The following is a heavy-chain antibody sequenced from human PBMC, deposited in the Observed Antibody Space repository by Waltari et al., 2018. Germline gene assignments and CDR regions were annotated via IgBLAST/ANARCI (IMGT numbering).Heavy chain of an antibody. V-gene: IGHV1-3*01. J-gene: IGHJ5*01. Sequence: VQLVQSGAEVKKPGASVKVSCKAARYTFNDYDFHWVRQAPGQGLEWMGWINGGNGNRKYSQKLEGRGTITRDTIASTVYMELNSLTSEDTAVYYCAREQQNVAATFDSWGQGTLVTVSS. CDR2: INGGNGNR. D-gene: IGHD6-13*01. CDR3: AREQQNVAATFDS. CDR1: RYTFNDYD.